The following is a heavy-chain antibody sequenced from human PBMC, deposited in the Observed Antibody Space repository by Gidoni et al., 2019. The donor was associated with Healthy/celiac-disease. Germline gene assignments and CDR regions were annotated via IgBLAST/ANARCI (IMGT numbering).Heavy chain of an antibody. CDR1: GYTFTGYY. J-gene: IGHJ4*02. D-gene: IGHD2-15*01. V-gene: IGHV1-2*02. Sequence: QVQLVQSGAEVKKPGASVKVSCKASGYTFTGYYMHWVRQAPGQGLEWMGWINPNSGGTNYAQKFQGRVTMTRDTSISTAYMELSRLRSDDTAVYYCAREGFMGYCSGGSCYTPFDYWGQGTLVTVSS. CDR2: INPNSGGT. CDR3: AREGFMGYCSGGSCYTPFDY.